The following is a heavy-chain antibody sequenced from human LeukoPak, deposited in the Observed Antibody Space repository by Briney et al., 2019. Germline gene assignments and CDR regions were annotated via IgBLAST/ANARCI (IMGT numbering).Heavy chain of an antibody. Sequence: SSVNISCKDSGGTFSTYTLNWVRQAPGQGLEWMGRIDPLRDIVNYAQKFQGRVTITADKSSNTAYMELASLTSEDTAVYYCARMPSPDGRSSVDYWGQGTLVTVSS. CDR3: ARMPSPDGRSSVDY. CDR1: GGTFSTYT. D-gene: IGHD6-13*01. J-gene: IGHJ4*02. CDR2: IDPLRDIV. V-gene: IGHV1-69*02.